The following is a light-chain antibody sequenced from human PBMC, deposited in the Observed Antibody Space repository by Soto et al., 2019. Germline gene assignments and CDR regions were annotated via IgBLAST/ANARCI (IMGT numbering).Light chain of an antibody. Sequence: EIVLTQSPATLSWAPGERATLSCRASQSVSSYLAWYQQKPGQAPRLLIYDASNRATGIPARFSGSGSGTDFTLTISRLEPEDFAVHYCQQRSHWPRTFRQGTKVDIK. CDR1: QSVSSY. V-gene: IGKV3-11*01. J-gene: IGKJ1*01. CDR3: QQRSHWPRT. CDR2: DAS.